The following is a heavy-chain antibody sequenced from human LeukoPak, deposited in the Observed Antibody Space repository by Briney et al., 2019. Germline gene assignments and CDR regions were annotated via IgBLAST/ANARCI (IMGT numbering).Heavy chain of an antibody. CDR2: ISAYNGNT. CDR3: ARDVYNWNATYYYGMDV. J-gene: IGHJ6*01. Sequence: GASVKVSCKASGYTFTSYGISWVRQAPGQGLEWMGWISAYNGNTNYAQKLQGRVTMTTDTSTSTAYMELRSLRSDDTAVYYCARDVYNWNATYYYGMDVWGQGTTVTVSS. D-gene: IGHD1-20*01. CDR1: GYTFTSYG. V-gene: IGHV1-18*01.